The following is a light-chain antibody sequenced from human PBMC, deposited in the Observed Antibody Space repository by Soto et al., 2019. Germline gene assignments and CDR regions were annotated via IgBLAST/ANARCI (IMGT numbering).Light chain of an antibody. CDR2: DAS. CDR1: QSIGDY. V-gene: IGKV1-5*01. Sequence: DIQMTQSPSTLSSSVGDRFTITCRASQSIGDYLAWYQDKPGKAPRLLIYDASNLKSGIPSRFSGSGSGTEFTLTIANLQPDDFATYYCQQYDIYRTFGPGTKVDI. J-gene: IGKJ1*01. CDR3: QQYDIYRT.